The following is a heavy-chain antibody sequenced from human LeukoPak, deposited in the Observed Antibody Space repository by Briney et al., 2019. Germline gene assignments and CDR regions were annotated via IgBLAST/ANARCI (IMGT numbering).Heavy chain of an antibody. CDR2: INHSGST. D-gene: IGHD2-2*01. CDR3: ARPPRCSSTSCYRAFDI. J-gene: IGHJ3*02. V-gene: IGHV4-34*01. CDR1: GGSFSGYY. Sequence: PETLSLTCAVYGGSFSGYYWSWIRQPPGKGLEWIGEINHSGSTNYNPSLKSRVIISVDTSKNQFSLKLRSVTAADTAVYYCARPPRCSSTSCYRAFDIWGQGTVVTVSS.